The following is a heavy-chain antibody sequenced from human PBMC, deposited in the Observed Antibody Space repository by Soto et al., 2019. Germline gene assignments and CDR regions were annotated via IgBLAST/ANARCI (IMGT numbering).Heavy chain of an antibody. CDR1: GYTLTELS. CDR3: ATGTSCSSTSCYPYYYYYYMDV. Sequence: ASVKVSCKVSGYTLTELSMHWVRQAPGKGLEWMGGFDPEDGETIYAQKFQGRVTMTEDTSTDTAYMELSSLRSEGTAVYYCATGTSCSSTSCYPYYYYYYMDVWGKGTTVTVSS. J-gene: IGHJ6*03. CDR2: FDPEDGET. D-gene: IGHD2-2*01. V-gene: IGHV1-24*01.